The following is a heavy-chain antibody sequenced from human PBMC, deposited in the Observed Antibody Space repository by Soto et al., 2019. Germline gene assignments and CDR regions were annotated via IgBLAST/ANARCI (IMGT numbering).Heavy chain of an antibody. D-gene: IGHD3-22*01. CDR1: GGSISSYF. V-gene: IGHV4-59*12. CDR3: AREKYDSSGRNWFDP. CDR2: IYYSGST. Sequence: SETLSLTCSVSGGSISSYFWSWIRQPPGKGLEWIGYIYYSGSTYYNPSLKSRVTISVDTSKNQFSLKLSSVTAADTAVYYCAREKYDSSGRNWFDPWGQGTLVTVSS. J-gene: IGHJ5*02.